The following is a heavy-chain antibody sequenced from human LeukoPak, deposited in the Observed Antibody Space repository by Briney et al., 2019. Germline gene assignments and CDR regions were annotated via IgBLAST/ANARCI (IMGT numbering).Heavy chain of an antibody. J-gene: IGHJ4*02. D-gene: IGHD3-10*02. CDR1: RFIFTSYD. CDR2: IRYSETET. V-gene: IGHV3-30*02. Sequence: GGSLRLSCATSRFIFTSYDMHWFRQAPGKGLEWVAFIRYSETETYYADSVKGRFTISRDNSKATLYLQMNSLRAEDTAVYYCAKTPPRYYVKGSYPDYWGQGTLVIVSS. CDR3: AKTPPRYYVKGSYPDY.